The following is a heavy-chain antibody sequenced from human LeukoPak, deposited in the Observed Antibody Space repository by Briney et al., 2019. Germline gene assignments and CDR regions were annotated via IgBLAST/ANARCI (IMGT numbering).Heavy chain of an antibody. V-gene: IGHV4-4*07. CDR2: IYTSGST. CDR3: ARDDLYSSSWYNWFDP. J-gene: IGHJ5*02. CDR1: GGSVTVYY. Sequence: SETLSLTCTVSGGSVTVYYWSWIRQPPGKGLEWIGRIYTSGSTNYNPSLKSRVTMSVDTSKNQFSLKLSSVTAADTAVYYCARDDLYSSSWYNWFDPWGQGTLVTVSS. D-gene: IGHD6-13*01.